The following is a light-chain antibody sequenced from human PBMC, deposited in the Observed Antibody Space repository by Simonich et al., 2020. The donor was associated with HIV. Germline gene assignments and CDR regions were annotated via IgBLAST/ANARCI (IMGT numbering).Light chain of an antibody. J-gene: IGLJ3*02. V-gene: IGLV5-45*01. Sequence: QAVLTQPASLSASPGASASLPCTLRSGINVITNRIYWYQQKPGSPPQYLLRYKSDSDKHQGAGVPSRFSGSKEASANAGILLISGLQSEDEADYYCMIWPSNAWVFGGGTKLTVL. CDR3: MIWPSNAWV. CDR2: YKSDSDK. CDR1: SGINVITNR.